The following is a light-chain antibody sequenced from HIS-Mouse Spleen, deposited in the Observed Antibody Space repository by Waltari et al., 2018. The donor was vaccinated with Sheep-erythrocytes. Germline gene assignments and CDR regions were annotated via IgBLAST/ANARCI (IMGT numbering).Light chain of an antibody. CDR1: QSISSY. CDR2: AAS. Sequence: DIQMTQSPSSLSASVGDRVTITCRASQSISSYLNWYQQKPGKAPKLMIYAASSLQRGVPSRFSGSGSGTEFTLTISSLQPEDFATYYCQQSYSTPPTFGGGTKVEIK. V-gene: IGKV1-39*01. J-gene: IGKJ4*01. CDR3: QQSYSTPPT.